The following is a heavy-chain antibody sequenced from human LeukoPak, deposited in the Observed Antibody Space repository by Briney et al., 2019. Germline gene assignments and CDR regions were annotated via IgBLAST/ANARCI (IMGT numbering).Heavy chain of an antibody. D-gene: IGHD6-13*01. Sequence: GGSLRLSCAASGFTFSDYYMSWIRQAPGKGLEWVSYISSSGSTIYYADSVKGRFTISRDNAKNSLYLQMSSLRAEDTAVYYCARPYSSSWYYFDYWGQGTLVTVSS. CDR3: ARPYSSSWYYFDY. V-gene: IGHV3-11*04. CDR2: ISSSGSTI. CDR1: GFTFSDYY. J-gene: IGHJ4*02.